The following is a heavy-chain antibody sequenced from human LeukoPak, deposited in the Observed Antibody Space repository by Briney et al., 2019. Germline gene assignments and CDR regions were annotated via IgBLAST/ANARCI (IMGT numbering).Heavy chain of an antibody. Sequence: GGSLRLSCAASGFTFSSYSMNWVRQAPGKGLEWVSSISSSSGYIYYADSVKGRFTISRDNAKNSLYLQMNSLRAEDTAVYYCARDYHRAYYDSSGYYLFDYWGQGTLVTVSS. CDR2: ISSSSGYI. CDR1: GFTFSSYS. J-gene: IGHJ4*02. D-gene: IGHD3-22*01. CDR3: ARDYHRAYYDSSGYYLFDY. V-gene: IGHV3-21*01.